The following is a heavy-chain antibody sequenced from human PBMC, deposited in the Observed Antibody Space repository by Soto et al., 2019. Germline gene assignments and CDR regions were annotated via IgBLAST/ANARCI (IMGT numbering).Heavy chain of an antibody. CDR1: GASISSNY. Sequence: QVQLQESGPGLVKPSETLSLTCTVSGASISSNYWSWIRQPPGKGLEWIGFIYNSGSTNYNPSLKSRVTISVDTSKNQFALKLSSVTAADTAVYYCAIRWYGCYDSPYFAFWGRGTLVTGSS. CDR2: IYNSGST. J-gene: IGHJ2*01. V-gene: IGHV4-59*08. D-gene: IGHD5-12*01. CDR3: AIRWYGCYDSPYFAF.